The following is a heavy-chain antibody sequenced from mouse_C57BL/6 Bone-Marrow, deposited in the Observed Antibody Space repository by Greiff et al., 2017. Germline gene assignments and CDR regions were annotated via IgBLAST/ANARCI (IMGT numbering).Heavy chain of an antibody. Sequence: VQLKESGAELVKPGASVKLSCKASGYTFTSYWMHWVKQRPGRGLEWIGRIDPNSGGTKYNEKFKSKATLTVDKPSSTAYMQLSSLTSEDSAVYYCARTLYDGYPFWSFDVWGTGTTVTVSS. CDR1: GYTFTSYW. CDR3: ARTLYDGYPFWSFDV. J-gene: IGHJ1*03. V-gene: IGHV1-72*01. D-gene: IGHD2-3*01. CDR2: IDPNSGGT.